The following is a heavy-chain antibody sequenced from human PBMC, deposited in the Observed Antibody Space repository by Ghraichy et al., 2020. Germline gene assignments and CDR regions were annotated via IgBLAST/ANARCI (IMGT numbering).Heavy chain of an antibody. Sequence: GGSLRLSCAASGFTLSNYWMHWVRQAPGKGLEWVSRINSYGSSTIYADSVKGRFTISRDNAKSTLYLQMNSLRAEDTAVYYCAREYCSGGRCFFGTGGSQFDYWGQGPLGTVST. CDR3: AREYCSGGRCFFGTGGSQFDY. CDR1: GFTLSNYW. V-gene: IGHV3-74*01. CDR2: INSYGSST. J-gene: IGHJ4*02. D-gene: IGHD2-15*01.